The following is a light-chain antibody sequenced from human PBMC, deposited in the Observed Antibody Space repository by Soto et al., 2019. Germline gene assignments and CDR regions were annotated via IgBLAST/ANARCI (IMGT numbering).Light chain of an antibody. CDR2: LGS. V-gene: IGKV2-28*01. J-gene: IGKJ1*01. CDR3: MQALQTSWT. CDR1: QSLLHSNGYNY. Sequence: DSVMTQSPLSLPVTPGEPASISCRSSQSLLHSNGYNYLDWYLQKPGQSPQLLIYLGSNRASGVPDRFSGNGSGTDFTLKISRVEAEDVGVYYCMQALQTSWTFGQGTKVEIK.